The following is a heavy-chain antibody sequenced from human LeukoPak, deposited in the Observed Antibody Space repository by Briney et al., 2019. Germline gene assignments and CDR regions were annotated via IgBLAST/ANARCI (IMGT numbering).Heavy chain of an antibody. Sequence: GGTLRLSCAASGFTVNTNYINWVRQAPGKGLEWVSAIYSGGSTYYADAVKGRITISRDNSKNTLYLQMNRLRAEDTAVYYCARGSTSSARSHFDYWGLGTLVTVSS. CDR3: ARGSTSSARSHFDY. CDR1: GFTVNTNY. CDR2: IYSGGST. D-gene: IGHD2-2*01. J-gene: IGHJ4*02. V-gene: IGHV3-53*01.